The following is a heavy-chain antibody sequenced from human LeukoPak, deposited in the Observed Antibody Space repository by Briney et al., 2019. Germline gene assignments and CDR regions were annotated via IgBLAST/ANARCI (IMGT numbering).Heavy chain of an antibody. CDR3: ARGFRDTAMFLDY. V-gene: IGHV3-48*04. CDR1: GFTFSSYA. Sequence: SGGSLRLSCAASGFTFSSYAMHWVRQAPGKGLEWISAISGSSSNVYYAASVRGRFTISRDNAENSLYLQLNTMRAEDTAVYYCARGFRDTAMFLDYWGQGTLVTVSS. D-gene: IGHD5-18*01. CDR2: ISGSSSNV. J-gene: IGHJ4*02.